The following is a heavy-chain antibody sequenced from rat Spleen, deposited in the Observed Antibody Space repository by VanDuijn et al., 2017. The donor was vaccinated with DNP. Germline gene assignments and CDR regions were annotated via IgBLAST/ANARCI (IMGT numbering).Heavy chain of an antibody. D-gene: IGHD1-12*02. V-gene: IGHV5S13*01. CDR3: ARVGDLHDGGDGDVLDA. J-gene: IGHJ4*01. CDR1: EFTFSKSD. Sequence: EVQLVESGGGLVQPGRSLKLSCAASEFTFSKSDVAWVRQAPTRGLEWVASISPSGANIYYRDSVRGRFTIFRDNAKNTLYLQMNSLRSEDTATYYCARVGDLHDGGDGDVLDAWGQGTSVTVSS. CDR2: ISPSGANI.